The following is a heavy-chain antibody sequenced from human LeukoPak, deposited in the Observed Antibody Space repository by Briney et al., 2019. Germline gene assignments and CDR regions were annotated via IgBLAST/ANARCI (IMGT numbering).Heavy chain of an antibody. CDR2: IYSSGST. V-gene: IGHV4-39*01. D-gene: IGHD6-19*01. CDR3: ATYGSGWYYFDY. CDR1: GGSISSSPYY. J-gene: IGHJ4*02. Sequence: SETLSLTCTVSGGSISSSPYYWTWIRQPPGKGLEWIGNIYSSGSTYYNPSLKSRVTISVDTSKNQFSLKLSSVTAADTAVYYCATYGSGWYYFDYWGQGTLVTVSS.